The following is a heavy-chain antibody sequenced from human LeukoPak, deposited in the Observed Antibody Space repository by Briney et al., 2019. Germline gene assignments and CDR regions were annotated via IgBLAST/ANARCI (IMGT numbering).Heavy chain of an antibody. CDR3: ARDQYRYCKGIDY. V-gene: IGHV3-21*01. D-gene: IGHD2/OR15-2a*01. J-gene: IGHJ4*02. CDR2: ISSSSSYI. CDR1: GFTFSSYS. Sequence: PGGSLRLSCAASGFTFSSYSMNWVRQAPGKGLEWVSSISSSSSYIYYADSVKGRFTISRDNAKNSLYLQMNSLRAEDTAVYYCARDQYRYCKGIDYWGQGTLVTVSS.